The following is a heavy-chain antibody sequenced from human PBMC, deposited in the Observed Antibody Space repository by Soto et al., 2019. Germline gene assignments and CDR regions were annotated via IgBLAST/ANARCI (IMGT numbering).Heavy chain of an antibody. Sequence: SETLPLTCAVSGVSISSGNWWTWVRQSPQRGLEYIGEIFHDGTANYYPSFERRVAISVDTSKNQFSLKLTSVTAADTAIYFCARLVYDTRLNYMYFDFWGQGTLVTVSS. CDR2: IFHDGTA. CDR3: ARLVYDTRLNYMYFDF. J-gene: IGHJ4*02. CDR1: GVSISSGNW. V-gene: IGHV4-4*02. D-gene: IGHD3-10*01.